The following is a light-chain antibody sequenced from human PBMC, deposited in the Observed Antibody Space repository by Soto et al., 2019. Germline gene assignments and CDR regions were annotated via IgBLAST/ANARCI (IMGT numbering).Light chain of an antibody. CDR1: QNVRRY. J-gene: IGKJ4*01. CDR2: DAS. V-gene: IGKV3-11*01. Sequence: EIVLTQSPATLSLSPGERATLSCRASQNVRRYLAWYQQKPGQAPRLLIYDASNRATGIPARFSGSGSGTDFTLTISSLEPEYFAVYFCQQRSDWPPFTFGGGTKVEI. CDR3: QQRSDWPPFT.